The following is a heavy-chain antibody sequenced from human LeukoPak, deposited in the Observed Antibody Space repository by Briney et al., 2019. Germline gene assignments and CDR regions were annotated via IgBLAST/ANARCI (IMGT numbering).Heavy chain of an antibody. D-gene: IGHD2-15*01. V-gene: IGHV1-8*03. Sequence: ASVKVSCKASGYTFTNYDMNWVRQAPGQGLEGMRWMNPNSGNTGYAQKFQGRVTITRNTSISTAYMELSSLRSEDTAVYYCARGVPVRRFLLYCSGGSCYSHYMDVWGKGTTVTVSS. CDR3: ARGVPVRRFLLYCSGGSCYSHYMDV. CDR2: MNPNSGNT. J-gene: IGHJ6*03. CDR1: GYTFTNYD.